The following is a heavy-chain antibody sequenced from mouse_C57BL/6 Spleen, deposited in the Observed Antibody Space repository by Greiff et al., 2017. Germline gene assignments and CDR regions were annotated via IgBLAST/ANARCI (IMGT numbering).Heavy chain of an antibody. D-gene: IGHD1-1*01. J-gene: IGHJ2*01. CDR3: ARDRDYYYGSCYYFDY. CDR1: GYSITSGYY. CDR2: ISYDGSN. V-gene: IGHV3-6*01. Sequence: EVKLQESGPGLVKPSQSLSLTCSVTGYSITSGYYWNWIRQFPGNKLEWMGYISYDGSNNYNPSLSNRISIHRNSSKHQFFLKLKSLSTKDTAKYYGARDRDYYYGSCYYFDYWGQGTTLTVSS.